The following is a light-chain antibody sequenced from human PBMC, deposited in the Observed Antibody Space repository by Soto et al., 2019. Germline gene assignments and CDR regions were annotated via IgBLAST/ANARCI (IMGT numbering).Light chain of an antibody. Sequence: EIVLTQSPGTLSLSPGESATLSCRASQSVTDRLAWYQRKPGQTPRLLIYAASRRVTGIPDKFSGSGSGTDFTLTISRVEPDDFALYFCQQYGSSPYTFGLGTKLEIK. CDR3: QQYGSSPYT. J-gene: IGKJ2*01. CDR2: AAS. CDR1: QSVTDR. V-gene: IGKV3-20*01.